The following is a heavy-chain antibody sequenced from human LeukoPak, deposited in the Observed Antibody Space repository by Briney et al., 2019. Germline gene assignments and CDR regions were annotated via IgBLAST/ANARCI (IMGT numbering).Heavy chain of an antibody. V-gene: IGHV4-31*03. CDR1: GGSISSGGYY. CDR3: ARVKTVGGVYAFDI. J-gene: IGHJ3*02. CDR2: IYYSGST. Sequence: SETLSLTCTVSGGSISSGGYYWSWIRQHPGKGLEWIGYIYYSGSTYYNPSLKSRVTISVDTSKNQFSLKLSSVTAADTAVYYCARVKTVGGVYAFDIWGQGTMVTVSS. D-gene: IGHD2-15*01.